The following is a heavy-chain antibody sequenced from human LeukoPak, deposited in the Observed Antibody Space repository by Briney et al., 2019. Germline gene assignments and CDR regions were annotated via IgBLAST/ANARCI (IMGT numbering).Heavy chain of an antibody. CDR1: GFTFSNAW. Sequence: GGSPRLSCAASGFTFSNAWMSWVRQATGKGLEWVGRIKSKTDGGTTDDAAPVKGSFTISSDDSKNTLYLQMNGLKTEDTAVYYCTTPLYSWGYSRWGQRTLVTVSS. V-gene: IGHV3-15*01. D-gene: IGHD2-15*01. CDR3: TTPLYSWGYSR. CDR2: IKSKTDGGTT. J-gene: IGHJ4*02.